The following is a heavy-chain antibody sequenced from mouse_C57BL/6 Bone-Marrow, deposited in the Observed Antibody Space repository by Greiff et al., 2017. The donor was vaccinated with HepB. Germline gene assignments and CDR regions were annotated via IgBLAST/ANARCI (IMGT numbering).Heavy chain of an antibody. CDR1: GYTFTSYW. J-gene: IGHJ4*01. D-gene: IGHD2-5*01. CDR2: IDPSDSYT. CDR3: AREGAYYSNGDAMDY. Sequence: QVQLQQPGAELVMPGASVKLSCKASGYTFTSYWMHWVKQRPGQGLEWIGEIDPSDSYTNYNQKLKGKSTLTVDKYSSTAYMQLSSLTSEDSAVYYCAREGAYYSNGDAMDYWGQGTSVTVSS. V-gene: IGHV1-69*01.